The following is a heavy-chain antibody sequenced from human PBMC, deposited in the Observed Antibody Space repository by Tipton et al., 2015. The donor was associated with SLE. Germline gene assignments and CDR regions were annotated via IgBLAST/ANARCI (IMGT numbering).Heavy chain of an antibody. CDR1: GFNFSNYN. CDR3: ARERGRGTYEFDY. Sequence: SLRLSCSASGFNFSNYNMNWVRQAPGKGLEWVSYISSSTTAIYYADSVKGRFTISRDNAKNSLYLQMSSLRAEDTAVYYCARERGRGTYEFDYGGQGTLVPVSS. CDR2: ISSSTTAI. D-gene: IGHD3-16*01. V-gene: IGHV3-48*04. J-gene: IGHJ4*02.